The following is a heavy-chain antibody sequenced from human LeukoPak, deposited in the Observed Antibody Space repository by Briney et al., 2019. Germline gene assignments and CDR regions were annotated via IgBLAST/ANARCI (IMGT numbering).Heavy chain of an antibody. Sequence: GGSLRLSCAASGFTVSSNYMSWVRQAPGKGLEWVSVIYSGGSTHYADSVKGRFTISRDNSKNTLYLQMNSLRAEDTAVYYCARGGIVVVPAVTGYFDYWGQGTLVTVSS. CDR3: ARGGIVVVPAVTGYFDY. CDR1: GFTVSSNY. V-gene: IGHV3-66*01. J-gene: IGHJ4*02. D-gene: IGHD2-2*01. CDR2: IYSGGST.